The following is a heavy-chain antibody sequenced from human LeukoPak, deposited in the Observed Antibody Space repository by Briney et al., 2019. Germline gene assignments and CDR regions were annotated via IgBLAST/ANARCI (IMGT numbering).Heavy chain of an antibody. V-gene: IGHV3-48*03. Sequence: GGSLRLPCAASGFTFSTYEMNWVRQAPGKGLEWISHIGTSGNTNYADSVKGRFTISRDNAKNSLYLQMNSLRAEDTAVYYCAREGSAPSGWCYFDYWGQGTLVTVSS. J-gene: IGHJ4*02. D-gene: IGHD6-19*01. CDR1: GFTFSTYE. CDR2: IGTSGNT. CDR3: AREGSAPSGWCYFDY.